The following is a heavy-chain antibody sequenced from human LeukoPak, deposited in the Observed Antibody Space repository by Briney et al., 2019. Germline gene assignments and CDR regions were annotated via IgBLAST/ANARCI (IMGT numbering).Heavy chain of an antibody. J-gene: IGHJ4*02. V-gene: IGHV3-30*18. D-gene: IGHD4-17*01. Sequence: GGSLRLSCAASGFTFSSYGMHWVRQAPGKGLEWVAVISYDGPNKYYAGSVKGRFTISRDNSKNTLYLQMNSLRAEDTAVYYCAKGRYHLATVTLLDYWGQGTLVTVSS. CDR3: AKGRYHLATVTLLDY. CDR2: ISYDGPNK. CDR1: GFTFSSYG.